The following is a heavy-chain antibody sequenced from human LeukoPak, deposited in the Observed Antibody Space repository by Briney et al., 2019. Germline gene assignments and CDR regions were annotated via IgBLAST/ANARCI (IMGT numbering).Heavy chain of an antibody. Sequence: ASVKVSCKASGYTFTTYYMHGVRQAPGQGLEWMGWINPNSDDTNYAQKFQGRVTMTRDTSTSTAYMALSRLRSDDTAVYYCARLSSPSSLAFDIWGQGSMVTVSS. V-gene: IGHV1-2*02. CDR3: ARLSSPSSLAFDI. D-gene: IGHD3-10*01. J-gene: IGHJ3*02. CDR1: GYTFTTYY. CDR2: INPNSDDT.